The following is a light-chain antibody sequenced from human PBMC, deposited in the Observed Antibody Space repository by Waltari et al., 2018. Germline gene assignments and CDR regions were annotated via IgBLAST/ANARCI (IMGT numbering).Light chain of an antibody. CDR2: DAS. J-gene: IGKJ2*01. Sequence: EIVLTQSPATLSLSPGERATLSCRASQSVSSYLAWYQQKPGQAPRLLIYDASNRATGIPARFSCSGSGTDFTLTISSLEPEDFAVYYCQQRSNYTFGQGTKLEIK. V-gene: IGKV3-11*01. CDR1: QSVSSY. CDR3: QQRSNYT.